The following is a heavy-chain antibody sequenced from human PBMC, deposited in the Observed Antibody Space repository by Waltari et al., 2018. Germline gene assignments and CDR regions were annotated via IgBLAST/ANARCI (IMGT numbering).Heavy chain of an antibody. D-gene: IGHD6-19*01. CDR1: GYSISSGYY. CDR3: ARLAVAGYFQH. Sequence: QVQLQESGPGLVKPSETLSLTCAVSGYSISSGYYWGWIRQPPGKGLEWIGSIYHSGSTYSNPSLKSRVTISVDTSKNQFSLKLSSVTAADTAVYYCARLAVAGYFQHWGQGTLVTVSS. J-gene: IGHJ1*01. CDR2: IYHSGST. V-gene: IGHV4-38-2*01.